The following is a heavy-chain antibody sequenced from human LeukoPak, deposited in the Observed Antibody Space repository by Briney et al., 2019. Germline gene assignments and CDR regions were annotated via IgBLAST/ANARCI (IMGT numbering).Heavy chain of an antibody. CDR2: ITGSGGNT. Sequence: PGASLRLSCAASGFTFSNYAMGWVRQAPGKGLEWVSAITGSGGNTYYADSVKGQFTISRDNSKNTVFLQMNSLRAEDTAVYYCAKWGDYDVLTGYYVSDYWGQGTLVTVSS. J-gene: IGHJ4*02. D-gene: IGHD3-9*01. CDR3: AKWGDYDVLTGYYVSDY. V-gene: IGHV3-23*01. CDR1: GFTFSNYA.